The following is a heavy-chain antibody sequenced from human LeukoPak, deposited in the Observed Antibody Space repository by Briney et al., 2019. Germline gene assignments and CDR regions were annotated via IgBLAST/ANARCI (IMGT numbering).Heavy chain of an antibody. V-gene: IGHV1-24*01. J-gene: IGHJ6*02. CDR2: FDPEDGET. D-gene: IGHD3-10*01. CDR3: ATDTLSMVPGYYYDMDV. Sequence: ASVKVSCKVSGYTLTELSMHWVRQAPGKGLEWMGGFDPEDGETIYAQKFQGRVTMTEDTSTDTAYMELSSLRSEDTAVYYCATDTLSMVPGYYYDMDVWGQGTTVTVSS. CDR1: GYTLTELS.